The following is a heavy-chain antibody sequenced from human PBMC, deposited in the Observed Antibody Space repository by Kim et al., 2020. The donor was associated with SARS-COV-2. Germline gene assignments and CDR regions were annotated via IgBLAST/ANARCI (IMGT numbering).Heavy chain of an antibody. D-gene: IGHD5-18*01. CDR3: ARDQSEADTAMDFDY. CDR1: GFTFSSYA. CDR2: ISYDGSNK. Sequence: GGSLRLSCAASGFTFSSYAMHWVRQAPGKGLEWVAVISYDGSNKYYADSVKGRFTISRDNSKNTLYLQMNSLRAEDTAVYYCARDQSEADTAMDFDYWGQGTLVTVSS. V-gene: IGHV3-30*04. J-gene: IGHJ4*02.